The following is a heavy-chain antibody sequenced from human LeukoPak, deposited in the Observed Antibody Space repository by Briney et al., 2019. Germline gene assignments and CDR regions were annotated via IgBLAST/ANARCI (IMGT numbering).Heavy chain of an antibody. CDR3: ASRPAAGNWFDP. J-gene: IGHJ5*02. CDR2: IIPILGIA. CDR1: GGTFSSYA. D-gene: IGHD6-13*01. V-gene: IGHV1-69*04. Sequence: ASVKVSCKASGGTFSSYAISWVRQAPGQGLEWMGRIIPILGIANYAQKLQGRVTITADKSTSTAYMELSSLRSEDTAVYYCASRPAAGNWFDPWGQGTLVTVSS.